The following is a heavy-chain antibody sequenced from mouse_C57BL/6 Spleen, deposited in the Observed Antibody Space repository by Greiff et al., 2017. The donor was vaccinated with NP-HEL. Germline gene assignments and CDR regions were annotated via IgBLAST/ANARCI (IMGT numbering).Heavy chain of an antibody. D-gene: IGHD1-1*01. CDR1: GYTFTDYY. CDR2: INPNNGGT. Sequence: EVQLQQSGPELVKPGASVKISCKASGYTFTDYYMNWVKQSHGKSLEWIGDINPNNGGTSYNQKFKGKATLTVDKSSSTAYMELRSLTSEDSAVYYCARSPTVEAGDYWGQGTSVTVSS. V-gene: IGHV1-26*01. CDR3: ARSPTVEAGDY. J-gene: IGHJ4*01.